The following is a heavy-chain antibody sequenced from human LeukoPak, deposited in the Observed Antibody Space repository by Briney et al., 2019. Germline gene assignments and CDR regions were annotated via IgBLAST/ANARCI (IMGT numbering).Heavy chain of an antibody. J-gene: IGHJ3*02. CDR3: ARDQGYSYGGFDI. D-gene: IGHD5-18*01. CDR1: GGSISSYY. Sequence: SETLSLTCTVSGGSISSYYWSWIRQHPGKGLEWIGYIYYSETTYYNPSLKSRVTISVDTSKNQFSLKLSSVTAADTAVYYCARDQGYSYGGFDIWGQGTMVTVSS. CDR2: IYYSETT. V-gene: IGHV4-59*06.